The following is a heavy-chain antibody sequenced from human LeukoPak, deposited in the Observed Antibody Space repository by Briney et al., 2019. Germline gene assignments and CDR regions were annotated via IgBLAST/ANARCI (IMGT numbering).Heavy chain of an antibody. V-gene: IGHV4-59*12. D-gene: IGHD2-15*01. CDR1: GGSISSYY. CDR3: AREYCSGGSCYNAFDI. CDR2: IYHSGST. J-gene: IGHJ3*02. Sequence: PSETLSLTCTVSGGSISSYYWSWIRQPPGKGLEWIGYIYHSGSTYYNPSLKSRVTISVDRSKNQFSLKLSSVTAADTAVYYCAREYCSGGSCYNAFDIWGQGTMVTVSS.